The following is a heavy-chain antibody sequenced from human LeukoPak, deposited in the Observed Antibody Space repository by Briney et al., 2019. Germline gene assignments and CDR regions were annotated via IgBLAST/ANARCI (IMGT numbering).Heavy chain of an antibody. CDR2: MNPNSDNT. J-gene: IGHJ4*02. D-gene: IGHD2-2*01. Sequence: ASVKVSCKASGYTFTSYDINWVRQATGQGLEWMGWMNPNSDNTGYAQKFQGRVTMTRNTSISTAYMELSSLRSEDTAVYYCARGSSRGYCSSTSCLYEDYWGQGTLVTVSS. V-gene: IGHV1-8*01. CDR1: GYTFTSYD. CDR3: ARGSSRGYCSSTSCLYEDY.